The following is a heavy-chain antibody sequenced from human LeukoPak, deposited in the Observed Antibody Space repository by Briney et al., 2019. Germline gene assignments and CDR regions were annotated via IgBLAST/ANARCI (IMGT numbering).Heavy chain of an antibody. CDR2: IFHTGTA. D-gene: IGHD6-13*01. CDR1: SGSMTSYY. CDR3: ASQVHWAAALDS. V-gene: IGHV4-59*08. J-gene: IGHJ4*02. Sequence: SETLSLTCNVSSGSMTSYYWSWIRQPPGRGLEWIGYIFHTGTATYNPSLKSRFTMSVDTSQKQFSLKVTSGTAADTAVYYWASQVHWAAALDSWGQGTLVSVSS.